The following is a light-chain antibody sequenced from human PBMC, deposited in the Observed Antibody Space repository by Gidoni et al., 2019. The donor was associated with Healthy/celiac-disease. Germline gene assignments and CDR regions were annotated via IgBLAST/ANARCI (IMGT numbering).Light chain of an antibody. Sequence: SALTQPASVSGSPGQSITISCTGTRSDVGGYNYVSWYQQHPGKAPKLRIYEVSNRPSGVSNRFSGSKSGNTASLTISGLQAEDEADYYCSSYTSSSTVVFGGGTKRTVL. CDR2: EVS. V-gene: IGLV2-14*01. CDR1: RSDVGGYNY. J-gene: IGLJ2*01. CDR3: SSYTSSSTVV.